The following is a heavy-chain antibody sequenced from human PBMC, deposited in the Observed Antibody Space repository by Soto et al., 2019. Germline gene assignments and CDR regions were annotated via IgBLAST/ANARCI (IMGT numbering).Heavy chain of an antibody. CDR2: ICYTGST. CDR3: ARHNKRDTLTGRHVRHFDY. D-gene: IGHD3-9*01. Sequence: SETLSLPCTVSGGSISSTTNCWGWIRQPPGKGLEWIGSICYTGSTFYNPSLKSRVPISLDTSKNQFPLKLTSVTAAETAVYYCARHNKRDTLTGRHVRHFDYWGQGTLVTVSS. CDR1: GGSISSTTNC. J-gene: IGHJ4*02. V-gene: IGHV4-39*01.